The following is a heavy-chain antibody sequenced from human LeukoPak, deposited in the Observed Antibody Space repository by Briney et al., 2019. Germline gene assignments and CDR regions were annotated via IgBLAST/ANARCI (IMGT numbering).Heavy chain of an antibody. V-gene: IGHV3-23*01. D-gene: IGHD6-13*01. Sequence: TGGSLRLSCPASGFTFSSYAMSWVRQAPGKGLEWVSAISGSGGSTYYADSVKGRFTISRDNSKNTLYLQMNSLRAEDTAVYYCAKFSGSPRDYYYYGMDVWGQGTTVTVSS. CDR2: ISGSGGST. CDR3: AKFSGSPRDYYYYGMDV. CDR1: GFTFSSYA. J-gene: IGHJ6*02.